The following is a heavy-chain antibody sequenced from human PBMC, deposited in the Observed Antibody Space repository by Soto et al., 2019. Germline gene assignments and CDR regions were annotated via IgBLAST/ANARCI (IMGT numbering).Heavy chain of an antibody. CDR2: ISGSGGST. V-gene: IGHV3-23*01. D-gene: IGHD6-19*01. CDR3: AKNLFRQWLPPDAFDI. Sequence: GGSLRLSCAASGCTFSSYAMSWVRQAPGKGLEWVSAISGSGGSTYYADSVKGRFTISRDNSKNTLYLQMNSLRAEDTAVYYCAKNLFRQWLPPDAFDIWGQGTMVTVSS. J-gene: IGHJ3*02. CDR1: GCTFSSYA.